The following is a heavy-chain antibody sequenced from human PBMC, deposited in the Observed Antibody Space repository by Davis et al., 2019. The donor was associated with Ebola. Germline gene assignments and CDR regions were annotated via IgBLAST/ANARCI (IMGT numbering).Heavy chain of an antibody. V-gene: IGHV4-34*01. CDR1: AGSLSGYY. D-gene: IGHD3-10*01. CDR3: ARRLVWFRRFDP. CDR2: TNHSGST. J-gene: IGHJ5*02. Sequence: SETLSLTCAVYAGSLSGYYWSWIRQLPGTGMEWNGETNHSGSTNYNPSLKSRVTIPVDTSKNQFSLKLSSVTAADTAVYYCARRLVWFRRFDPWGQGTLVTVAS.